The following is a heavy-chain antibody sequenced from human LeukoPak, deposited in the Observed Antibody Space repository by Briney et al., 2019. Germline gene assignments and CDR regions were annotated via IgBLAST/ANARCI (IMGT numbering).Heavy chain of an antibody. CDR1: GFTVNSYE. CDR2: ISKSGSNM. V-gene: IGHV3-48*03. CDR3: ARDPDDYGDYSYFDY. Sequence: GGSLRLSCAASGFTVNSYEMNWVRQAPGKGLEWVSYISKSGSNMYYADSVKGRFTISRDNSKNTLFLQMNSLRAEDTAVYYCARDPDDYGDYSYFDYWGQGTLVTVSS. J-gene: IGHJ4*02. D-gene: IGHD4-17*01.